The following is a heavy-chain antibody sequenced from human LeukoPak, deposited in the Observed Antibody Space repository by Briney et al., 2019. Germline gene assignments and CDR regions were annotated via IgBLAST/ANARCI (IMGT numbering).Heavy chain of an antibody. V-gene: IGHV4-59*01. D-gene: IGHD5-12*01. CDR1: GGSISSYY. CDR2: IYYSGST. Sequence: SETLSLTCTVSGGSISSYYWSWIRQPPGKGLEWIGYIYYSGSTNYNPSLKSRVTIAVNTSKNQFSLTLSSVTAADTAVYYCARAMRGYSGYDMPRNWFDPWGQGTLVTVSS. J-gene: IGHJ5*02. CDR3: ARAMRGYSGYDMPRNWFDP.